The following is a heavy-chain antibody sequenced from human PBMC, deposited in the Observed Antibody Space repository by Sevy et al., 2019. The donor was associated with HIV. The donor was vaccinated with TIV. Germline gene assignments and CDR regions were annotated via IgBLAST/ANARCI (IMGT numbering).Heavy chain of an antibody. CDR1: GGSISSYY. D-gene: IGHD2-15*01. V-gene: IGHV4-4*07. Sequence: SETLSLTCTVSGGSISSYYWSWIRQPAGKGLEWIGRIYTSGSTNYNPSLKSRVTMSVDTSKNQISLKLSSVTAADTAVYYCAREVMKAASSYYYGMDVWGQGTTVTVSS. CDR2: IYTSGST. J-gene: IGHJ6*02. CDR3: AREVMKAASSYYYGMDV.